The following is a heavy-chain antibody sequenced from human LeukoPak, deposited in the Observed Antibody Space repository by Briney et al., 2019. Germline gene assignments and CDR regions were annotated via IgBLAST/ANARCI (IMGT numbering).Heavy chain of an antibody. Sequence: GGSLRLSCAASGFTFSSYAMSWVRQAPGKGLEWVSAISGSGGSTYYADSVKGRFTISRDNSKNTLYLQMHSLRAEDTAVYYCAKVEWLVRGYFDYWGQGTLVTVSS. CDR1: GFTFSSYA. CDR3: AKVEWLVRGYFDY. CDR2: ISGSGGST. V-gene: IGHV3-23*01. D-gene: IGHD6-19*01. J-gene: IGHJ4*02.